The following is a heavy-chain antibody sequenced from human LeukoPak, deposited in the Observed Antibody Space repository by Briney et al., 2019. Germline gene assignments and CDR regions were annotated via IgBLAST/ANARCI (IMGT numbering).Heavy chain of an antibody. CDR1: XFTFSSYG. V-gene: IGHV3-30*18. CDR3: AKGNYGGKVLDY. CDR2: ISYDGSNK. Sequence: RXSCXXXXFTFSSYGMHWVRQAPGKGLEWVAVISYDGSNKYYADSVKGRFTISRDNSKNTLYLQMNSLRAEDTAVYYCAKGNYGGKVLDYWGQGTLVTVSS. J-gene: IGHJ4*02. D-gene: IGHD4-23*01.